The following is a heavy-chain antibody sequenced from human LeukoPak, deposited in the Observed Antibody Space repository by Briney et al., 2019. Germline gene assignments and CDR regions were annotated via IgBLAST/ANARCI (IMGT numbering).Heavy chain of an antibody. D-gene: IGHD6-13*01. V-gene: IGHV3-15*01. CDR2: ITSKADGGTR. J-gene: IGHJ4*02. CDR1: GFSFSNAW. CDR3: GKDRVIAATGRFSGLFDY. Sequence: GGSLRLSCTASGFSFSNAWVSWVRQAPGKGLEWVGRITSKADGGTRDYAAPVKGRFTISRDDSKNTLYLQMNSLRAEDTAVYYCGKDRVIAATGRFSGLFDYWGQGTLATVSS.